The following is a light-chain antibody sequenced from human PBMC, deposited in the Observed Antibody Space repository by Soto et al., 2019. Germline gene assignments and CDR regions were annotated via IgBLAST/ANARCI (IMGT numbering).Light chain of an antibody. CDR2: DAS. CDR1: QDISNY. Sequence: DIQMTQSPSSLSASVGDRVTITCHASQDISNYLNWYQQKPGKATKLLIYDASTLETGVTSRFSGSGSGTDFTFTISSLQPEDIATYYCQQYDNLPLTFGGGTKVEIK. J-gene: IGKJ4*01. CDR3: QQYDNLPLT. V-gene: IGKV1-33*01.